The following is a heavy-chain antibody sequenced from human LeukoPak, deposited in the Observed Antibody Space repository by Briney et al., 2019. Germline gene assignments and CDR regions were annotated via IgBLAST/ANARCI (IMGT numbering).Heavy chain of an antibody. V-gene: IGHV5-51*01. J-gene: IGHJ6*02. CDR1: GYSLTSYW. CDR3: ARSGVYHGSGILRWPYGMDV. D-gene: IGHD3-10*01. Sequence: GESLKISCKGSGYSLTSYWIGWVRQTPGKGLEWRGIIYPGDSDTRYSPSFQGQVTISADQSISTAYLQWRSLKASDTAMYYCARSGVYHGSGILRWPYGMDVWGQGTTVTVSS. CDR2: IYPGDSDT.